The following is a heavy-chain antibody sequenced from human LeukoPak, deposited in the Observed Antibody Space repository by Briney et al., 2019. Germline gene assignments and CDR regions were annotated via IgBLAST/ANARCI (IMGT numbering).Heavy chain of an antibody. D-gene: IGHD3-22*01. Sequence: GGSLRLSCAASGFTFSDYYMSWIRQAPGKGLEWVANIKQDGSEKYYVDSVKGRFTISRDNAKNSLYLQMNSLRAEDTAVYYCARDLYRIVVVPHYFDYWGQGTLVTVSS. CDR3: ARDLYRIVVVPHYFDY. CDR1: GFTFSDYY. CDR2: IKQDGSEK. V-gene: IGHV3-7*01. J-gene: IGHJ4*02.